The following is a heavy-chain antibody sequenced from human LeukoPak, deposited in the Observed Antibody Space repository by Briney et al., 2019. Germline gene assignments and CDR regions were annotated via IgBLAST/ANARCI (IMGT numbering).Heavy chain of an antibody. J-gene: IGHJ4*02. CDR2: INHSGST. Sequence: PSETLSLTCAVYGGSFSGYYWSWIRQPPGKGLEWIGEINHSGSTNYNPSLKSRVTISVDTSKNQFSLKLSSVTAADTAVYYCARGKLSGIAARPRSYYFDYWGQGTLVTVSS. D-gene: IGHD6-6*01. CDR3: ARGKLSGIAARPRSYYFDY. CDR1: GGSFSGYY. V-gene: IGHV4-34*01.